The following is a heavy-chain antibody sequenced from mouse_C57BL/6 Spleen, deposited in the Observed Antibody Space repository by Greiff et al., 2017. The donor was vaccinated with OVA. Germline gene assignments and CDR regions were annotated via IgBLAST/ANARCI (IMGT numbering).Heavy chain of an antibody. CDR2: IDPETGGT. CDR3: TGGQGY. D-gene: IGHD3-3*01. Sequence: QVQLQQSGAELVRPGASVTLSCKASGYTFTDYEMHWVKQTPVHGLEWIGAIDPETGGTAYNQKFKGKAILTADKSSSTAYMERRSLTSEDSAVYYCTGGQGYWGQGTTLTVSS. J-gene: IGHJ2*01. CDR1: GYTFTDYE. V-gene: IGHV1-15*01.